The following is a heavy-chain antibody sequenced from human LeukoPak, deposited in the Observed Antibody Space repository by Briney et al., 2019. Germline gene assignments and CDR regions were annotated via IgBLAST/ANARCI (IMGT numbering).Heavy chain of an antibody. D-gene: IGHD2-2*01. CDR3: AKSPVYCSSISCYENGFDP. Sequence: GGCLRLSCAASGFTFSSFAMTWVRQAPGKGLEWVSGIKVSGASTYYADSVKGRFTISRDNSKNTLYLQMNSLRAEDTAVYYCAKSPVYCSSISCYENGFDPWGQGTLVIVCS. CDR2: IKVSGAST. V-gene: IGHV3-23*01. J-gene: IGHJ5*02. CDR1: GFTFSSFA.